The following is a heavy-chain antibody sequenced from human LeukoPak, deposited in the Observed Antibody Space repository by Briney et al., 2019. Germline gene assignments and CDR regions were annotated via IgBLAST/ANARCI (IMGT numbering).Heavy chain of an antibody. J-gene: IGHJ4*02. CDR2: ISNSGGST. Sequence: GGSLRLSCAASGFTFSSYAMSWVRQAPGKGLEWVSVISNSGGSTFYADSVKGRFNISRDNSKTTLYLQMNNLRAEYTAVYYCAKRASGSGTSLYYFDYWGQGTLVTVSS. D-gene: IGHD3-10*01. CDR3: AKRASGSGTSLYYFDY. CDR1: GFTFSSYA. V-gene: IGHV3-23*01.